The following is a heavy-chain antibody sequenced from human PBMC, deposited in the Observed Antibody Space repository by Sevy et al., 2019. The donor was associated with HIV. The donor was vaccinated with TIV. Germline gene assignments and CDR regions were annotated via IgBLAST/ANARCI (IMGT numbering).Heavy chain of an antibody. CDR2: IYGSGGVT. CDR3: AGGRYDSSGSFDALDI. J-gene: IGHJ3*02. Sequence: GSLRLSCKPSGFTFTSYAMNWVRQAPGKGLEWISTIYGSGGVTYYADSGKGRLTISRDKSKNTLYLQMNSLRTEDTALYYCAGGRYDSSGSFDALDIWGQGTMVTVSS. D-gene: IGHD3-22*01. V-gene: IGHV3-23*05. CDR1: GFTFTSYA.